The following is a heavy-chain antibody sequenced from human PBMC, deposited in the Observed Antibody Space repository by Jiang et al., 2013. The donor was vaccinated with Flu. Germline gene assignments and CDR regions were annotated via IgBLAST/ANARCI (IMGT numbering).Heavy chain of an antibody. CDR1: GFTFSSYG. Sequence: GVVQPGRSLRLSCAASGFTFSSYGMHWVRQAPGKGLEWVAVISYDGSNKYYADSVKGRFTISRDNSKNTLYLQMNSLRAEDTAVYYCAKWGRNGMDVWGQGTTVTVSS. CDR3: AKWGRNGMDV. V-gene: IGHV3-30*18. D-gene: IGHD7-27*01. CDR2: ISYDGSNK. J-gene: IGHJ6*02.